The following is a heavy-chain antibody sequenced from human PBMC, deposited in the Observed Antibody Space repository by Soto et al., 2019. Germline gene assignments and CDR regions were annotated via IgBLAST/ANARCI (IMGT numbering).Heavy chain of an antibody. D-gene: IGHD4-17*01. CDR3: VRVAYGDLGG. J-gene: IGHJ4*02. CDR2: IKSDGSDT. V-gene: IGHV3-74*01. CDR1: GFTFSSYW. Sequence: EVQLVESGGGLVQPGGSLRLSCGASGFTFSSYWMHWVRQAPGKGLVWVSRIKSDGSDTSYADSVKGRFTISRDNAKNTLXLQXXXLRAEDTAVYYCVRVAYGDLGGWGQGTLVTVSS.